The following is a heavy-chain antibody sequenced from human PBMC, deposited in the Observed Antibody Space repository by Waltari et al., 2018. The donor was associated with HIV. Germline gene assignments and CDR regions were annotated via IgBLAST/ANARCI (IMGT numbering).Heavy chain of an antibody. V-gene: IGHV3-30*18. CDR2: ISNVGGNK. J-gene: IGHJ4*02. Sequence: QVQLVESGGGVVHPGRSLRLSCAASGFTFCGYDMHWVRRAPGKGLEWVAVISNVGGNKYYADSVKGRFTISRDNSKNTLYLQMNSLRAEDTAVYYCAKVKPDYGDYLYYFDYWGQGTLATVSS. CDR3: AKVKPDYGDYLYYFDY. CDR1: GFTFCGYD. D-gene: IGHD4-17*01.